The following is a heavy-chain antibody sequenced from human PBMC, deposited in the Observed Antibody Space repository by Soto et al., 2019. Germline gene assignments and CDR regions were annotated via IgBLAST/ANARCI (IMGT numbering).Heavy chain of an antibody. Sequence: GESLKISCKGSGYSFTSYWIGWVRQMPGKGLEWMGIIYPGDSDTRYSPSFQGQVTISADKSISTAYLQWSSLKASDTAMYYCARSAAACTYCYYYMEVSGKGNTVTVSS. J-gene: IGHJ6*03. D-gene: IGHD6-13*01. CDR2: IYPGDSDT. V-gene: IGHV5-51*01. CDR3: ARSAAACTYCYYYMEV. CDR1: GYSFTSYW.